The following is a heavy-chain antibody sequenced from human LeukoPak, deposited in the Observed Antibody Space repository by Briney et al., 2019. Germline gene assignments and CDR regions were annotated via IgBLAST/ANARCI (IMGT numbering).Heavy chain of an antibody. CDR3: ARSDNWNYVWDWFDP. CDR1: GFTVSSNY. Sequence: GGSLRLSCAASGFTVSSNYMSWVRQAPGKGLEWVSVICSGGTTYYADSVKGRFTISRDNSKNTLYLQMNSLRAEDTAVYYCARSDNWNYVWDWFDPWGQGTLVTVSS. V-gene: IGHV3-53*01. J-gene: IGHJ5*02. CDR2: ICSGGTT. D-gene: IGHD1-7*01.